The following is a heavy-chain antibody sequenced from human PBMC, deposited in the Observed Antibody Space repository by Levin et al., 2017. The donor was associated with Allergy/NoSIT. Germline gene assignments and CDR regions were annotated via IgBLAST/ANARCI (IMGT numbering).Heavy chain of an antibody. CDR2: ISSSSSYI. D-gene: IGHD3-22*01. CDR3: ARGYYYDSSGYWNY. CDR1: GFTFSSYS. V-gene: IGHV3-21*01. Sequence: GESLKISCAASGFTFSSYSMNWVRQAPGKGLEWVSSISSSSSYIYYADSVKGRFTISRDNAKNSLYLQMNSLRAEDTAVYYCARGYYYDSSGYWNYWGQGTLVTVSS. J-gene: IGHJ4*02.